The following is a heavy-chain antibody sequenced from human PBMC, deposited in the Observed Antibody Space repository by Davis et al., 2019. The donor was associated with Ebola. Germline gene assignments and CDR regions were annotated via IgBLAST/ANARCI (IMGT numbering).Heavy chain of an antibody. J-gene: IGHJ4*02. CDR1: EFTFSSYW. CDR2: INSDGSST. Sequence: HTGGSLRLSCAASEFTFSSYWMHWVRQAPGKGLVWVSRINSDGSSTTYADSVKGRFTISRDNAKNTLYLQMNSLRAEDTAVYYCAKADPQQYFDYWGQGTLVTVSS. CDR3: AKADPQQYFDY. V-gene: IGHV3-74*01.